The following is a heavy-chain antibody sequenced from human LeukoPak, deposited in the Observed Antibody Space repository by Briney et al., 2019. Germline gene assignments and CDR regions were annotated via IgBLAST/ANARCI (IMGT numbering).Heavy chain of an antibody. Sequence: ASVKVSCKASGGTFSSYAISWVRQAPGQGLEWMGGIIPIFGTANYAQKFQGRVTITADKSTSTAYMELSSLRSEDTAVYYCARDHRSSYYYYYMDVWGKGTTVTVSS. CDR3: ARDHRSSYYYYYMDV. V-gene: IGHV1-69*06. J-gene: IGHJ6*03. CDR2: IIPIFGTA. CDR1: GGTFSSYA. D-gene: IGHD6-6*01.